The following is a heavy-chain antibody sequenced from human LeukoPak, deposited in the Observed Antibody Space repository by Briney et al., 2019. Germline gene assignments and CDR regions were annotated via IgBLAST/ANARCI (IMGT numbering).Heavy chain of an antibody. CDR1: GFIFDNYA. V-gene: IGHV3-23*01. D-gene: IGHD5-24*01. J-gene: IGHJ4*02. CDR3: AKGPKLGDGFHCDY. CDR2: ISGSADNT. Sequence: PGGSLRLSCVASGFIFDNYALSWVRQAPGKGLEWVSGISGSADNTYYADSVKGRFTISRDISKNTVYLQMNNLRVDDTAVYHCAKGPKLGDGFHCDYWGQGTLVTVSS.